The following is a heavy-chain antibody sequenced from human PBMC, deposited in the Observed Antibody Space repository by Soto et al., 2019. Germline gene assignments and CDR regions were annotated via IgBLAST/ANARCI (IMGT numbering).Heavy chain of an antibody. D-gene: IGHD2-15*01. Sequence: ASVKVSCKASGYTFTGYYMHWVRQAPGQGLEWMGWINPNSGGTNYAQKFQGRVTMTRDTSISTAYMELSRLRSDDTAMYYCARAYCSGGSCVRWDYWGQGTLGTV. J-gene: IGHJ4*02. V-gene: IGHV1-2*02. CDR1: GYTFTGYY. CDR2: INPNSGGT. CDR3: ARAYCSGGSCVRWDY.